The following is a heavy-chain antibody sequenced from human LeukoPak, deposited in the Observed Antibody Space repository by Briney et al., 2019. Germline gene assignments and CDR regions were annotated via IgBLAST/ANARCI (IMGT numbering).Heavy chain of an antibody. D-gene: IGHD3-3*01. CDR3: ARRVGFWSGYYTYYMDV. Sequence: GSLRLSCAASGFTFSSYSMNWVRQAPGKGLEWIGEINHSGSTNYNPSLKSRVTISVDTSKNQFSLKLSSVTAADTAVYYCARRVGFWSGYYTYYMDVWGKGTTVTVSS. CDR2: INHSGST. V-gene: IGHV4-34*01. J-gene: IGHJ6*03. CDR1: GFTFSSYS.